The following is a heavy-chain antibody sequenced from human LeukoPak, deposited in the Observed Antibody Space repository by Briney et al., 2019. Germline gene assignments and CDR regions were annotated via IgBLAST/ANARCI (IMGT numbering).Heavy chain of an antibody. CDR3: ARDGERDSSGWYFAFDI. CDR2: INWNGGST. Sequence: GGSLRLSCAASGFMFDDYGMSWVRQAPGKGLEWVSGINWNGGSTGYADSVKGRFTISRDNAKNSLYLQMNSLRAEDTAVYYCARDGERDSSGWYFAFDIWGQGTMVTVSS. J-gene: IGHJ3*02. D-gene: IGHD6-19*01. CDR1: GFMFDDYG. V-gene: IGHV3-20*04.